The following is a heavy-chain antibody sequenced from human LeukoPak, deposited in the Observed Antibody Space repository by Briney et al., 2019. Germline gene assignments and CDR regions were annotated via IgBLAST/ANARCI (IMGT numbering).Heavy chain of an antibody. D-gene: IGHD4-23*01. CDR1: GGSISSSSYY. Sequence: SETLSLTCTVSGGSISSSSYYWGWIRQPPGKGLEWIGSIYYSGSTNYNPSLKSRVTISVDTSKNQFSLKLSSVTAADTAVYYCARDYGGNLDYWGQGTLVTVSS. CDR3: ARDYGGNLDY. CDR2: IYYSGST. V-gene: IGHV4-39*07. J-gene: IGHJ4*02.